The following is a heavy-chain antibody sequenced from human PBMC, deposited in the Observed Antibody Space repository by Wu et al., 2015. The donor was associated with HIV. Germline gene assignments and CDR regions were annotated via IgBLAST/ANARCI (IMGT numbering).Heavy chain of an antibody. Sequence: QVQLVQSGAEVKKPGSSVKVSCKASGGAFNTYAITWVRQAPGQGLEWMGRIIPMLATIQYAREFQGRVTITADESTSTAYLELNSLRSDDTAVYYCASPLPPYCRGYNCLDAFDIVGPRDNGHRL. V-gene: IGHV1-69*11. J-gene: IGHJ3*02. D-gene: IGHD2-15*01. CDR2: IIPMLATI. CDR1: GGAFNTYA. CDR3: ASPLPPYCRGYNCLDAFDI.